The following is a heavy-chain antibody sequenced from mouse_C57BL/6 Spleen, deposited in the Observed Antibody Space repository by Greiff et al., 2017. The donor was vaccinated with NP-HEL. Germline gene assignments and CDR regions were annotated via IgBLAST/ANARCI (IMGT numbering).Heavy chain of an antibody. D-gene: IGHD1-1*01. CDR3: ARTFTTVVAYDY. V-gene: IGHV5-9*04. CDR2: ISGGGGNT. CDR1: GFTFSSYT. J-gene: IGHJ2*01. Sequence: EVQGVESGGGLVKPGGSLKLSCAASGFTFSSYTMSWVRQTPEKRLEWVATISGGGGNTYYPDSVKGRFTISRDNAKNTLYLQMSSLRSEDTALYYCARTFTTVVAYDYWGQGTTLTVSS.